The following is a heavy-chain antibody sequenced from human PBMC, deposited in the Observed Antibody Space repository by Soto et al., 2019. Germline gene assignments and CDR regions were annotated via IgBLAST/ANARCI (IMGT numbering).Heavy chain of an antibody. J-gene: IGHJ6*02. V-gene: IGHV5-51*01. CDR2: IYPGDSDT. CDR1: GDSFTSYW. CDR3: TNHRSRSSSQGQGYYYGMDV. D-gene: IGHD6-13*01. Sequence: GESLKISCKGSGDSFTSYWIGWVRQMPGKGLEWMGIIYPGDSDTRYSPSFQGQVTISADKSISTAYLQWSSLKASDTAMYYCTNHRSRSSSQGQGYYYGMDVWGQGTTVTVSS.